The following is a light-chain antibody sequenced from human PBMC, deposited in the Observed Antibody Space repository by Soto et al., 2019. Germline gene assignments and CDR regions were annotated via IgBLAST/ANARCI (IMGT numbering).Light chain of an antibody. V-gene: IGKV1-16*02. CDR1: QGISNY. CDR2: SAS. J-gene: IGKJ1*01. Sequence: DIQITQSPSSVSASIGDRVTITCRASQGISNYLGWYQQKPGKAPKSLIYSASSLQSGVSSKFSGSGSGTDFTLTITDMQPDDFATYYCQQYYRYPWTFGQGTKVDIK. CDR3: QQYYRYPWT.